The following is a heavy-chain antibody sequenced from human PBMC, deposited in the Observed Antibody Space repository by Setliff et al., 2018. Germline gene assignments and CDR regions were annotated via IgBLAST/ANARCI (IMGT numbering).Heavy chain of an antibody. CDR2: TKEDGSEK. D-gene: IGHD2-21*02. V-gene: IGHV3-7*01. J-gene: IGHJ6*03. CDR1: GFSFRSYW. Sequence: GGSLRLSCAASGFSFRSYWMAWVRQAPGKGLEWVANTKEDGSEKYYVDSVKGRFTISRDNAKNSLSLQMNSLRTEDTAVYYCARDLSLDDCGGDCHLPFYYFYLDVWGKGTTVTVSS. CDR3: ARDLSLDDCGGDCHLPFYYFYLDV.